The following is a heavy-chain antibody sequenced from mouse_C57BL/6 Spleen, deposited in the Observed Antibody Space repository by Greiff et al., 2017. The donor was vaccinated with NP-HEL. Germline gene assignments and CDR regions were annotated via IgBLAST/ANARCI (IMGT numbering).Heavy chain of an antibody. CDR2: INSDGGST. Sequence: EVKVEESGGGLVQPGESLKLSCESNEYEFPSHDMSWVRKTPEKRLELVAAINSDGGSTYYPDTMERRFIISRDNTKKTLYLQMSSLRSEDTALYYCARQGLAPYWYFDVWGTGTTVTVSS. J-gene: IGHJ1*03. CDR3: ARQGLAPYWYFDV. V-gene: IGHV5-2*03. CDR1: EYEFPSHD. D-gene: IGHD2-4*01.